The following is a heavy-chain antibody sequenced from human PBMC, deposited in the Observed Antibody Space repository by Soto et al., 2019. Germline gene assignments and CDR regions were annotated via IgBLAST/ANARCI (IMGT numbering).Heavy chain of an antibody. CDR2: ISGSGGST. V-gene: IGHV3-23*01. J-gene: IGHJ4*02. D-gene: IGHD2-15*01. CDR3: AKDLRNDYPGFVVMLGGMPAVYN. Sequence: EVQLLESGGGLVQPGGSLRLSCAASGFTFSSYVMSWVRQAPRKGLEWVSGISGSGGSTYYADSVRGRFTISRDNSKNTVYLEMNSLRAEDTAVYYCAKDLRNDYPGFVVMLGGMPAVYNWGQGTLVTVSS. CDR1: GFTFSSYV.